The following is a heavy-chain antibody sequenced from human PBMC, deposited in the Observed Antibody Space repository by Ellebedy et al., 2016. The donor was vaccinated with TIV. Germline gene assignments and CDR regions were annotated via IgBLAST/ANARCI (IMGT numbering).Heavy chain of an antibody. D-gene: IGHD6-19*01. V-gene: IGHV3-23*01. J-gene: IGHJ4*02. CDR3: AKAPLFSLIAVAGYYFDY. Sequence: GESLKISXAASGFTFSSYAMSWVRQAPGKGLEWVSAISGSGGSTYYADSVKGRFTISRDNSKNTLYLQMNSLRAEDTAVYYCAKAPLFSLIAVAGYYFDYWGQGTLVTVSS. CDR1: GFTFSSYA. CDR2: ISGSGGST.